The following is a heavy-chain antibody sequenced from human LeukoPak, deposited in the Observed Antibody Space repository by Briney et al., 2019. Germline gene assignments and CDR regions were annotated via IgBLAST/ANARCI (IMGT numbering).Heavy chain of an antibody. CDR2: IIPIFQTA. V-gene: IGHV1-69*06. D-gene: IGHD2-21*02. CDR1: GGSFSNYT. J-gene: IGHJ3*02. Sequence: SMKVSCKASGGSFSNYTISWVRQAPGQGLEWMGGIIPIFQTASYAQKFQGRVTITADKSTNTAYMELTNLRSEDTAVYYCASLAYCGGDCYSLPFDIWGQGTMVTVSS. CDR3: ASLAYCGGDCYSLPFDI.